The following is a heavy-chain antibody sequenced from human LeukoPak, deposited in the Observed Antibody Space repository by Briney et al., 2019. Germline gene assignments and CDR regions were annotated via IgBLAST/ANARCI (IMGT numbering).Heavy chain of an antibody. J-gene: IGHJ4*02. Sequence: ASVKVSCKASGYTFTDCYMHWVRQAPGQGLEWMGMLNPGSGSTNYAQKFQDRVTMTRDTSTRTVYMDLSSLRSEDTAVYYCARGGPVYSSSWFDYWGQGTLVTVSS. CDR2: LNPGSGST. D-gene: IGHD6-13*01. CDR1: GYTFTDCY. V-gene: IGHV1-46*01. CDR3: ARGGPVYSSSWFDY.